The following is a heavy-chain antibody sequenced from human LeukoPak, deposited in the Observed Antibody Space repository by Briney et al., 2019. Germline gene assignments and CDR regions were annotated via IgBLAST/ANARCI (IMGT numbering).Heavy chain of an antibody. Sequence: GRSLRLSCAASGFTFSSYAMHWVRQAPGKGLEWVAVISYDGSNKYYADSVKGRFTISRDNSKNTLYLQMNSLRAEDTAVYYCAKHHPPPAAWRSHGYFDLWGRGTLVTVSS. CDR3: AKHHPPPAAWRSHGYFDL. J-gene: IGHJ2*01. CDR2: ISYDGSNK. D-gene: IGHD6-13*01. V-gene: IGHV3-30-3*02. CDR1: GFTFSSYA.